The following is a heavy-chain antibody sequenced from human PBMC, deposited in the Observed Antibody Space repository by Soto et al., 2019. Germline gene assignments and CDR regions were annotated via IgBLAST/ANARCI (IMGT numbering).Heavy chain of an antibody. Sequence: GASVKVSCKASGYTFTSYGISWVRQAPGQGLEWMGWISAYNGNTNYAQKLQGRVTMTTDTSTSTAYMELRSLRSDDTAVYYCARVKYCGGDCYSYFDYWGQGTLVTVSS. CDR2: ISAYNGNT. D-gene: IGHD2-21*02. V-gene: IGHV1-18*01. CDR3: ARVKYCGGDCYSYFDY. J-gene: IGHJ4*02. CDR1: GYTFTSYG.